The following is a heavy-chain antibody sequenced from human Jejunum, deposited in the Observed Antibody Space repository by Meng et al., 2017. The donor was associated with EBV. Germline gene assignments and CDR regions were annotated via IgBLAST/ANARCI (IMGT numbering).Heavy chain of an antibody. CDR2: INPDSGGA. J-gene: IGHJ2*01. CDR1: AYSLASTY. D-gene: IGHD3-16*01. Sequence: VQLVQSGAAVKKPGASVTVACKASAYSLASTYMHWGRQAPRQGIEWMGRINPDSGGANYAQKFQGRVTMTRDTSISTAYMEISRLRSDDTAVYYCAREGLVGDLRYFALWGRGTLVTVSS. CDR3: AREGLVGDLRYFAL. V-gene: IGHV1-2*06.